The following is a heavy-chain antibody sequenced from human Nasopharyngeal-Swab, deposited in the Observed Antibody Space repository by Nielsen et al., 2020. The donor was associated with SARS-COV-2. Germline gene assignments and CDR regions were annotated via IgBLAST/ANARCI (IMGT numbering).Heavy chain of an antibody. Sequence: SETLSLTCTVSGGSISSYYWSWIRQPPGKGLEWIGYIHYSGSTNYSPSLKSRVTMSVDTSKNPLYLKLTSVTAADAAVYYWAKDGVATIFDYWGQGTLVTVSS. CDR2: IHYSGST. D-gene: IGHD5-12*01. CDR1: GGSISSYY. J-gene: IGHJ4*02. CDR3: AKDGVATIFDY. V-gene: IGHV4-59*01.